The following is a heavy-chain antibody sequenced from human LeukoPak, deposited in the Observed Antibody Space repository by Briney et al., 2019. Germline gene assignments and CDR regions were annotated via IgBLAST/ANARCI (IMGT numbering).Heavy chain of an antibody. CDR1: GFTFSDHY. D-gene: IGHD4-11*01. J-gene: IGHJ4*02. V-gene: IGHV3-72*01. Sequence: GGSLRLSCAASGFTFSDHYMDWVRQAPGKGLEWVGRTRDKANSYTTEYAASVRGRFTISRDDSKNSLYLQMNSLKIEDTAVYYCAREGFSNSPLDYWGQGTLVTVSS. CDR2: TRDKANSYTT. CDR3: AREGFSNSPLDY.